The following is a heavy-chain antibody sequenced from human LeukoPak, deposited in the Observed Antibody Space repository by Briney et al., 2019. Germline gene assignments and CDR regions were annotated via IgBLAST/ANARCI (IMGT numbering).Heavy chain of an antibody. J-gene: IGHJ4*02. CDR3: AKRFGFGELLPDY. CDR1: GFTFSSYS. V-gene: IGHV3-48*04. D-gene: IGHD3-10*01. Sequence: GGSLRLSCAASGFTFSSYSMNWVRQAPGKGLEWVSYISSSSSSTIYYADSVKGRFTISRDNAKNSLYLQMNSLRAEDTAVYYCAKRFGFGELLPDYWGQGTLVTVSS. CDR2: ISSSSSSTI.